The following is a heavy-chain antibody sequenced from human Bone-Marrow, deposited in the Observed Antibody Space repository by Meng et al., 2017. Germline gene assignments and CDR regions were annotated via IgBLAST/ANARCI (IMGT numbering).Heavy chain of an antibody. CDR1: GFTVSSKY. CDR3: ATGETRYWFDP. V-gene: IGHV3-53*01. Sequence: VRLVEAGGGLVQPGRSMGLSCAASGFTVSSKYMSWVRQSPGKGLEWVSVMYSGGDTHYTDSVKGRFTISRDNSKNTLYLQMNNLRAEDTAVYYCATGETRYWFDPWGQGTLVTVSS. D-gene: IGHD1-26*01. CDR2: MYSGGDT. J-gene: IGHJ5*02.